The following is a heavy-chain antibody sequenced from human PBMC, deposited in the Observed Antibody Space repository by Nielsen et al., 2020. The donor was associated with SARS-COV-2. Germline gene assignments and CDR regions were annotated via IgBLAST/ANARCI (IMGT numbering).Heavy chain of an antibody. J-gene: IGHJ4*02. CDR1: GGSISGTTYY. V-gene: IGHV4-39*07. D-gene: IGHD3-22*01. CDR2: INYSGTA. Sequence: SETLSLTCTVSGGSISGTTYYLGWIRQPPGKGLEWIGSINYSGTAYYNPSLKSRVTISVDTSKNQFSLRLPSVTAADTAVYYCASPTVITTTCYYYWGQGTLVTVSS. CDR3: ASPTVITTTCYYY.